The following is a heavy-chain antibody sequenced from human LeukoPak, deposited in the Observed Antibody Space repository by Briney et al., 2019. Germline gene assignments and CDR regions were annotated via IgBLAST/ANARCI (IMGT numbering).Heavy chain of an antibody. J-gene: IGHJ5*02. CDR2: IGDSDS. Sequence: GGSLRLSCAPPGFTFKNNVMCRVRQAPRKGLEWVSSIGDSDSSYGDSVKGRFIISRDDFMNTLYLQMDSLRGDDTAVYYCAKGPTVSAFGHWGQGILVTVSS. CDR1: GFTFKNNV. V-gene: IGHV3-23*01. CDR3: AKGPTVSAFGH. D-gene: IGHD4-17*01.